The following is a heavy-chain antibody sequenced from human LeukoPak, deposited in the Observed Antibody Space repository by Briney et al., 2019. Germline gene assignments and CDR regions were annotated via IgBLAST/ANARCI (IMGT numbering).Heavy chain of an antibody. V-gene: IGHV3-30-3*01. CDR2: VSYDGSNK. CDR3: ARGAPPDI. CDR1: GLPFSTYA. Sequence: GGSLTLSCAASGLPFSTYAMYWVPQAPGKGLEWVAVVSYDGSNKNYADSVEGRFTISRDSSKNTLYLQMNSLRAEDTAVYFGARGAPPDIWGQGTMVTVSS. J-gene: IGHJ3*02.